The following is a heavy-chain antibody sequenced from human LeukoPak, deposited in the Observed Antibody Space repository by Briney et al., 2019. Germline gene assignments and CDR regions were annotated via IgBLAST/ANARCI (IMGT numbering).Heavy chain of an antibody. CDR2: INSDGRSI. V-gene: IGHV3-74*01. CDR1: GFTFSTYW. CDR3: AKGSQDVRPYYFDY. J-gene: IGHJ4*02. D-gene: IGHD3-10*01. Sequence: GGSLRLSCVASGFTFSTYWMHWVRRAPGKGPVWVSRINSDGRSISYADSVEGRFTVSRDNAKNTLFLQMNSLRAEDTAVYYCAKGSQDVRPYYFDYWGQGTLVTVSS.